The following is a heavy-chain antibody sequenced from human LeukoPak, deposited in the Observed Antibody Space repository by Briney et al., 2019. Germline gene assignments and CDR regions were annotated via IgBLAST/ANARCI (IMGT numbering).Heavy chain of an antibody. J-gene: IGHJ3*02. D-gene: IGHD3-22*01. CDR3: TREREDDSSGYPDAFDI. CDR2: IKRKAYGGTT. CDR1: GFTFGDYA. Sequence: GRSLRLSCSASGFTFGDYAMTWVRQAPGQGLEWVGFIKRKAYGGTTECAASVKGRFTISRDGSKSIAYLQMNSLKTEDTAVYYCTREREDDSSGYPDAFDIWGQGTMVSVST. V-gene: IGHV3-49*04.